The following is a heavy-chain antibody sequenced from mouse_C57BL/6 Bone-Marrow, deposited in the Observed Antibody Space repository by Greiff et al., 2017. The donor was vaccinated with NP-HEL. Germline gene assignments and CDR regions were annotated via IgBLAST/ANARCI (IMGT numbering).Heavy chain of an antibody. D-gene: IGHD1-1*01. J-gene: IGHJ4*01. Sequence: QDQLQQPGAELVKPGASVKMSCKASGYTFTSYWITWVKQRPGQGLEWIGDIYPGSGSTNYNEKFKSKATLTVDTSSSTAYMQLSSLTSEDSAVYYCARRSYYGSSYAMDYWGQGTSVTVSS. CDR2: IYPGSGST. CDR3: ARRSYYGSSYAMDY. CDR1: GYTFTSYW. V-gene: IGHV1-55*01.